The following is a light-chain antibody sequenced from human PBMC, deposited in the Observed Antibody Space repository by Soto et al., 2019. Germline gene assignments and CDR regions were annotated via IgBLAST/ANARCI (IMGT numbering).Light chain of an antibody. CDR2: KSN. V-gene: IGLV1-44*01. CDR1: SSNIGSNT. CDR3: AAWDDSLNGRV. J-gene: IGLJ3*02. Sequence: QSVLTQPPSASATPGQRVTISCSGSSSNIGSNTVNWYQQLPGTAPKLLISKSNQRPSGVPDRFSGSKSGTSASLAISGLQSEDEADYYCAAWDDSLNGRVFGGGTKLTVL.